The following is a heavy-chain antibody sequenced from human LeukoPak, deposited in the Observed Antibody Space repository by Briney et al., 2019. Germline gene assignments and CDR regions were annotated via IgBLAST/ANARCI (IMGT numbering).Heavy chain of an antibody. CDR1: GFTFSDYY. V-gene: IGHV3-11*01. CDR2: ISPSGDII. CDR3: ARETVAGTFDY. D-gene: IGHD6-19*01. Sequence: GASLRLSCAASGFTFSDYYISWIRQAPGKGLEWVSDISPSGDIISYADSVKGRFIISRDYAKESLHLQMNSLRVEDSAVYYCARETVAGTFDYWGQGTQVTVSS. J-gene: IGHJ4*02.